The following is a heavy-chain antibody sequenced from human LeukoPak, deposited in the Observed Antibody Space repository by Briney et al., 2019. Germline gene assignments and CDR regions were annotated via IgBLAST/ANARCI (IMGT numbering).Heavy chain of an antibody. CDR1: GGSISSGGYY. Sequence: PSETLSLTCTVSGGSISSGGYYWSWIRQHPGKGLEWIGYIYYSGSTYYNPSLKSRVTISVDTSKNQFSLKLSSVTAADTAVYYCARSESYVGWFDPWGQRTLVTVSS. CDR3: ARSESYVGWFDP. D-gene: IGHD3-10*01. CDR2: IYYSGST. J-gene: IGHJ5*02. V-gene: IGHV4-31*03.